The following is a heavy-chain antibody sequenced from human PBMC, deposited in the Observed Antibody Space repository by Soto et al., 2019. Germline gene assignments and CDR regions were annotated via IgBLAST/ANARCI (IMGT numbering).Heavy chain of an antibody. J-gene: IGHJ4*02. V-gene: IGHV1-58*01. Sequence: SVKVSCKASGFTFTSSAFQWVRQALGQRLEWIGWIAVGSGYTNYAQRFQDRVTLTRDMSTATTYMELSRLTSEDTAIYYCAADATAWQQMVPSDYWGQGTLVTVSS. CDR1: GFTFTSSA. CDR3: AADATAWQQMVPSDY. D-gene: IGHD2-8*01. CDR2: IAVGSGYT.